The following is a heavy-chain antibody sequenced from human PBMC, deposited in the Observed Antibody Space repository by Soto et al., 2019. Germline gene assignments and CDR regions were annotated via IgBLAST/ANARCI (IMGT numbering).Heavy chain of an antibody. J-gene: IGHJ4*02. CDR3: ARETRSVTYQRGDY. CDR2: IIPILGIA. D-gene: IGHD2-2*01. CDR1: GGTFSSYT. Sequence: QVQLVQSGAEVKKPGSSVKVSCKASGGTFSSYTISWVRQAPGQGLEWMGRIIPILGIANYAQKFQGRVTSTADKTTSTAYMELSSLRSEDTAVYYCARETRSVTYQRGDYWGQGTLVTVSS. V-gene: IGHV1-69*08.